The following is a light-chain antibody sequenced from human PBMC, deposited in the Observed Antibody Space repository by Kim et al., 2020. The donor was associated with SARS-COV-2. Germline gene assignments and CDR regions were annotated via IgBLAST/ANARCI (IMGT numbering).Light chain of an antibody. V-gene: IGKV1-5*03. J-gene: IGKJ4*01. CDR2: AAP. CDR3: QQYSGSSPP. CDR1: QSITNW. Sequence: ASVGDRVTITCRASQSITNWLAGYQQKPGKAPKLLIYAAPTLESGVPSRFSGSGSGTEFTLTISSLQPDDFATYYCQQYSGSSPPFGGGTKVDIK.